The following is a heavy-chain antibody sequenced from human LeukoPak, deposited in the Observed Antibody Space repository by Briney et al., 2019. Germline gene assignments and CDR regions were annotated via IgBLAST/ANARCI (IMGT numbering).Heavy chain of an antibody. Sequence: ASVKVSCKASGYTFTGYYMHWVRQAPGQGLEWMGRINPNSGGTNYAQKFQGRVTMTRDTSISTAYMELSRLRSDDTAVYYCARDHCSGGSCYDFVDYWGQGTLVTDSS. V-gene: IGHV1-2*06. D-gene: IGHD2-15*01. CDR1: GYTFTGYY. J-gene: IGHJ4*02. CDR3: ARDHCSGGSCYDFVDY. CDR2: INPNSGGT.